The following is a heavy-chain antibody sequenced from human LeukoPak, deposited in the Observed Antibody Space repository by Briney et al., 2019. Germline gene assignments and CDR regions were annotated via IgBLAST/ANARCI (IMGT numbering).Heavy chain of an antibody. D-gene: IGHD3-22*01. CDR3: ARANYDSSGYRRYYNYYGMDV. CDR2: INPNSGGT. V-gene: IGHV1-2*02. CDR1: GYTFTAYY. Sequence: ASVKVSCKASGYTFTAYYMHWVRQAPGQGLEWMGWINPNSGGTNYAQKFQGRVTMTRDTSISTAYMELSRLRSDDTAVYYFARANYDSSGYRRYYNYYGMDVWGQGTTVTVSS. J-gene: IGHJ6*01.